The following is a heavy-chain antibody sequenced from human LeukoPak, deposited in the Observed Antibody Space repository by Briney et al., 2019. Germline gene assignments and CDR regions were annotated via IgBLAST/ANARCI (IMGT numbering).Heavy chain of an antibody. CDR2: IKEDGSEK. Sequence: GSLRLSCAGSGFPFSTYWMTWVRQAPGKGLEWVANIKEDGSEKYYADFVKGRFTISRDNAKNSLDLQMNSLRAEDTAVYYCARRGSTDYWGQGTLVTVSS. D-gene: IGHD2/OR15-2a*01. CDR3: ARRGSTDY. J-gene: IGHJ4*02. CDR1: GFPFSTYW. V-gene: IGHV3-7*03.